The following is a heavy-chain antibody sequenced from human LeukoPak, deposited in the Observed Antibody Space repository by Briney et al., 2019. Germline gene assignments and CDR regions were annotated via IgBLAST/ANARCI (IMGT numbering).Heavy chain of an antibody. D-gene: IGHD2-2*01. CDR1: GGSFSGYY. J-gene: IGHJ4*02. CDR3: ARVGLYSSSY. CDR2: INHSGST. Sequence: SETLSLTCAVYGGSFSGYYWSWIRQPPGKGLEWIGEINHSGSTNYNPSLKSRVTISVDTSKNQFSLKLSSVTAADTAVYYCARVGLYSSSYWGQGTLVTVSS. V-gene: IGHV4-34*01.